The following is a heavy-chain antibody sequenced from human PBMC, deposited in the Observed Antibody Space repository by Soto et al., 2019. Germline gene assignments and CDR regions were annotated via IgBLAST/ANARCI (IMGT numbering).Heavy chain of an antibody. CDR2: ISGSGSTI. V-gene: IGHV3-11*01. CDR3: ARVPHYYDSSGYYPH. D-gene: IGHD3-22*01. J-gene: IGHJ4*02. Sequence: PGGSLRLSCAASGFTFSDYYMSWIRQAPGKGLEWVSYISGSGSTIYYADSVKGRFTISRDNAKNSLYLQMNSLRAEDTAVYYCARVPHYYDSSGYYPHWGQGTLVTVSS. CDR1: GFTFSDYY.